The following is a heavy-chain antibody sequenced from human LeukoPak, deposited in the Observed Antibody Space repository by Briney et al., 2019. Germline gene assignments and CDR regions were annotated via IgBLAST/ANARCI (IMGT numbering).Heavy chain of an antibody. Sequence: ASVKVSCKASGYTFTSYYMHWVRQAPGQGLEWMGIINPSGGSTSYAQKFQGRVTMTRDTSTSTVYMELSSLRSEDTAVYYCARDSEGTMVRGVHPKYWGQGTLVTVSS. J-gene: IGHJ4*02. CDR2: INPSGGST. D-gene: IGHD3-10*01. CDR1: GYTFTSYY. CDR3: ARDSEGTMVRGVHPKY. V-gene: IGHV1-46*01.